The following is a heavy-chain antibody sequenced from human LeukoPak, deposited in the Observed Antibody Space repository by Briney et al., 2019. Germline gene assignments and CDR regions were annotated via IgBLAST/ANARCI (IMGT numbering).Heavy chain of an antibody. D-gene: IGHD1-26*01. Sequence: SETLSLTCTVSGGSISSSSYYWGWIRQPPRKGLEWIGSIYYSGSTYYNPSLKSRVTISVDTSKNQFSLKLSSVTAADTAVYYCARDSRIVGAKGKGNDYWGQGTLVTVSS. J-gene: IGHJ4*02. V-gene: IGHV4-39*07. CDR2: IYYSGST. CDR1: GGSISSSSYY. CDR3: ARDSRIVGAKGKGNDY.